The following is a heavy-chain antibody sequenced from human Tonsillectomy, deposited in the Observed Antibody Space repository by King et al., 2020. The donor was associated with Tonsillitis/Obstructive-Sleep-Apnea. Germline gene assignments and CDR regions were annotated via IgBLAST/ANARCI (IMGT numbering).Heavy chain of an antibody. CDR1: GFTFSGSG. V-gene: IGHV3-33*01. D-gene: IGHD6-19*01. CDR3: ARKGYSSGWYYFDY. J-gene: IGHJ4*02. CDR2: IWYDGSNK. Sequence: VQLVESGGGVVQPGRSLRLSCVASGFTFSGSGMHWVRQAPGKGLEWGAVIWYDGSNKYYADSVKGRFTSSRDNSKNTLYLQINSLRAEDTAVYYCARKGYSSGWYYFDYWGQGTLVTVSS.